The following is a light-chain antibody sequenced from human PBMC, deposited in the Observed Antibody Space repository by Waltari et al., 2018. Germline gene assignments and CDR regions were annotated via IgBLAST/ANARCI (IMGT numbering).Light chain of an antibody. CDR2: WAS. CDR3: QQYYITPLS. V-gene: IGKV4-1*01. CDR1: QSLFYSSNNRNY. J-gene: IGKJ4*01. Sequence: DVVMTQSPDFLAVSLGQRATIHCKSSQSLFYSSNNRNYLAWYQQKPGQPPKLLIYWASTRESGVPDRFSGSGSGTDFTLTISSLQAEDVAIYFCQQYYITPLSFGGGTRVEIK.